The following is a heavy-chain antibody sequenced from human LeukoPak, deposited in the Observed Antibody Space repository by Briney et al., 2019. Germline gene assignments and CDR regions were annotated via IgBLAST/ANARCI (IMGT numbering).Heavy chain of an antibody. V-gene: IGHV1-18*01. CDR2: ITAYSGNT. CDR3: ARDQWGSFDY. Sequence: ASVKVSCKASGYTFTSYGTSWVRQAPGQGPEWMGWITAYSGNTNYAQKLQGRVTLTTDTSDTSTSTAYLELRSLRSDDTAVYYCARDQWGSFDYWGQGTLVTVSS. J-gene: IGHJ4*02. D-gene: IGHD2-8*01. CDR1: GYTFTSYG.